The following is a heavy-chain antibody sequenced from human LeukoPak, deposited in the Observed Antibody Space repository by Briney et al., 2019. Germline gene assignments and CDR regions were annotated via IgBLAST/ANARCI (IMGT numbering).Heavy chain of an antibody. CDR1: GGSMSNYY. Sequence: PSETLSLTCTVSGGSMSNYYWTWIRQPAGKGLEWIGRVYSTGSTNYSPSLKSRVTMSVDKSKNQFSLNLSSVTAADTAVYYCARGIADPYSFDSWGQGTLVTVSS. J-gene: IGHJ4*02. CDR2: VYSTGST. V-gene: IGHV4-4*07. D-gene: IGHD6-13*01. CDR3: ARGIADPYSFDS.